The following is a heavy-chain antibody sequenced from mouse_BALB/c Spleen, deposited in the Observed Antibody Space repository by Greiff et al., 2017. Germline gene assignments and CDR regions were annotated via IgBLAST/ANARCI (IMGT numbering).Heavy chain of an antibody. J-gene: IGHJ3*01. CDR3: ARNSDGAWFAY. V-gene: IGHV5-6-5*01. Sequence: EVQGVESGGGLVKPGGSLKLSCAASGFTFSSYAMSWVRQTPEKRLEWVASISSGGSTYYPDSVKGRFTISRDNARNILYLQMSSLRSEDTAMYYCARNSDGAWFAYWGQGTLVTVSA. CDR2: ISSGGST. CDR1: GFTFSSYA.